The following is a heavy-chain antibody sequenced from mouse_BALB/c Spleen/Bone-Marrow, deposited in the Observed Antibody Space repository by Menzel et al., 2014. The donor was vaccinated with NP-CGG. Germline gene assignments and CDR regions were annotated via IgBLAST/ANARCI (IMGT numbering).Heavy chain of an antibody. CDR3: ARARTVIERNTMDR. J-gene: IGHJ4*01. CDR2: IWAGGST. D-gene: IGHD3-3*01. Sequence: QVHVKQSGPGLVAPSQSLSITRTVSGFSLTNYGIHWVRQPPGKGLEWLGVIWAGGSTNYNSALMSRLSIRKDNSKSQVFLKMNSLQSDDTAMYYCARARTVIERNTMDRWGQGTSVTVSS. CDR1: GFSLTNYG. V-gene: IGHV2-9*02.